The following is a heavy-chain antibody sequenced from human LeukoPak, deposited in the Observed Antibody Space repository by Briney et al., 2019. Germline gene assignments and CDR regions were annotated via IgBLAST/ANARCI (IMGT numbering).Heavy chain of an antibody. D-gene: IGHD3-10*01. J-gene: IGHJ3*02. CDR2: IYYSGST. CDR1: GGSISSYY. Sequence: SETLSLTCTVSGGSISSYYWSWIRQLPGKGLEWIGYIYYSGSTNYNPSLKSRVTISVDTSKNQFSLKLSSVTAADTAVYYCAGYGSGSGAFDIWGQGTMVTVSS. V-gene: IGHV4-59*01. CDR3: AGYGSGSGAFDI.